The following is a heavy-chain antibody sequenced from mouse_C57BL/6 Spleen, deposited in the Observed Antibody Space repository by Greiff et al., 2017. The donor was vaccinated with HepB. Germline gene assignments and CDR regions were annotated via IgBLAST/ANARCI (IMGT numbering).Heavy chain of an antibody. CDR2: IYPGDGDT. V-gene: IGHV1-82*01. CDR3: ARRYYYGSSDWYFDV. D-gene: IGHD1-1*01. CDR1: GYAFSSSW. J-gene: IGHJ1*03. Sequence: QVQLKESGPELVKPGASVKISCKASGYAFSSSWMNWVKQRLGKGLEWIGRIYPGDGDTNYNGKFKGKATLTADKSSSTAYMQLSSLTSEDSAVYFCARRYYYGSSDWYFDVWGTGTTVTVSS.